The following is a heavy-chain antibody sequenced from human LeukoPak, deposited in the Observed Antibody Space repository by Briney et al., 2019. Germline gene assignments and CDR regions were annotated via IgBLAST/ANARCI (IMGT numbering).Heavy chain of an antibody. CDR2: IYHSGST. D-gene: IGHD6-6*01. J-gene: IGHJ4*02. CDR3: ARDGIAARSFDY. Sequence: PSETLSLTCAVSGGSISSSNWWSWVRQPPGKGLEWIGEIYHSGSTNYNPSLKSRVTISVDKSKNQFSLKLSSVTAADTAVYYCARDGIAARSFDYWGQGTLVTVPS. CDR1: GGSISSSNW. V-gene: IGHV4-4*02.